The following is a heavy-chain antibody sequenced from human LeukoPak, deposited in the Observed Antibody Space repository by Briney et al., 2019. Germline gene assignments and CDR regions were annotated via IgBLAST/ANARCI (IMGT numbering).Heavy chain of an antibody. CDR2: INSDGSST. D-gene: IGHD3-22*01. Sequence: GGSLRLSCAASGFTFSSYWMHWVRQAPGKGLVWVSRINSDGSSTSYADSVKGRFTISRDNAKNSLYLQMNSLRAEDTAVYYCARDRYYYDSSGYSYYYYYMDVWGKGTTVTISS. J-gene: IGHJ6*03. V-gene: IGHV3-74*01. CDR3: ARDRYYYDSSGYSYYYYYMDV. CDR1: GFTFSSYW.